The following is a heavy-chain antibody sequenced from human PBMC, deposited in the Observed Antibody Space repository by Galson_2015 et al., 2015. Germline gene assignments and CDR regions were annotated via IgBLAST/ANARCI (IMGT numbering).Heavy chain of an antibody. Sequence: SLRLSCAASGFTFSDYYMNWIRPAPGKGLGWVSSISYSDNTIYYADSVRGRFAISRDNARNSLYLQMNSLRAEDTAVYYCARDGLAAGLYFDHWGQGTLVSVSS. J-gene: IGHJ4*02. CDR1: GFTFSDYY. CDR3: ARDGLAAGLYFDH. CDR2: ISYSDNTI. D-gene: IGHD6-13*01. V-gene: IGHV3-11*01.